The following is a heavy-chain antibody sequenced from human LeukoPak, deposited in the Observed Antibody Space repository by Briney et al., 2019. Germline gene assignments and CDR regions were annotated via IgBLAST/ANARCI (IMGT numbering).Heavy chain of an antibody. CDR1: GYTFTSYG. CDR3: ARGGDKPYCSSTSCYIDY. J-gene: IGHJ4*02. D-gene: IGHD2-2*02. Sequence: ASVKVSCKASGYTFTSYGISWVRQAPGQGLEWMGWISAYNGSTNYAQKLQGRVTMTTDTSTSTAYMELRSLRSDDTAVYYCARGGDKPYCSSTSCYIDYWGQGTLVTVSS. CDR2: ISAYNGST. V-gene: IGHV1-18*01.